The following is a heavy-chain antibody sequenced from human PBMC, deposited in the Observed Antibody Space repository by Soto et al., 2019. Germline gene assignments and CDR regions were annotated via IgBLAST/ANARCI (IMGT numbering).Heavy chain of an antibody. CDR1: GFTFSSYA. D-gene: IGHD5-18*01. CDR3: AKDLGYSYGSSYYYYYMDV. J-gene: IGHJ6*03. Sequence: GGSLRLSCAASGFTFSSYAMSWVRQAPGEGLEWVSAISGSGGSTYYADSVKGRFTISRDNSKNTLYLQMNSLRAEDTAVYYCAKDLGYSYGSSYYYYYMDVWGKGTTVTVSS. CDR2: ISGSGGST. V-gene: IGHV3-23*01.